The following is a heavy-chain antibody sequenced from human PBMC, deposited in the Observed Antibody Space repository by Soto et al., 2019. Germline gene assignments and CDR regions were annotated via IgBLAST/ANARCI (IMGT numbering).Heavy chain of an antibody. CDR2: ISGSGGTA. J-gene: IGHJ4*02. CDR1: GFTFSSYA. V-gene: IGHV3-23*01. CDR3: AKGRGQNCDY. Sequence: EVQLLESGGGSVQPGGSLRLSCAASGFTFSSYAMHWVRRPPGQGLEWVSSISGSGGTAYYADSVQGRFSSSRDSLVNTLYLQMNRLRAEDTAVYYCAKGRGQNCDYWGQGTLVTVSP. D-gene: IGHD3-10*01.